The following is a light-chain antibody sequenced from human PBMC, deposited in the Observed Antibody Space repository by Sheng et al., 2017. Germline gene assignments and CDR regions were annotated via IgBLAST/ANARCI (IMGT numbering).Light chain of an antibody. CDR1: QSVGSN. CDR3: QHYSDSPQT. CDR2: AAS. Sequence: EVVMTQSPATLSVSPGESATLSCTASQSVGSNLAWYQQKPGQTPRLLIYAASNRATGIPDRISGSGSGTDFTLTISRLEPEDFAVYYCQHYSDSPQTFGQGTKLEIK. J-gene: IGKJ2*01. V-gene: IGKV3D-15*01.